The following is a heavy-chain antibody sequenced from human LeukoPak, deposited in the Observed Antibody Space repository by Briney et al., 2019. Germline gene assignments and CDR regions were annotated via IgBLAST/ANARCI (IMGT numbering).Heavy chain of an antibody. CDR1: GYSFTNYW. CDR2: IYPGDSDT. D-gene: IGHD5-18*01. J-gene: IGHJ6*02. V-gene: IGHV5-51*01. CDR3: AKGLRGYNYGYTSYGMDV. Sequence: GESLKISCQGSGYSFTNYWIGWVRQMPGKGLEWMGIIYPGDSDTRYSPSFQGQVTMSVDKSTSTAYLQWSSLKASDTAIYYCAKGLRGYNYGYTSYGMDVWGQGTTVTVSS.